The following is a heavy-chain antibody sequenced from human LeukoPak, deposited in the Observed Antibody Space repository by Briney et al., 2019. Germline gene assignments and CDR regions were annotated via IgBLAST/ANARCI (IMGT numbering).Heavy chain of an antibody. Sequence: GGSLRLSCAASGFTFSNAWMNWVRQAPGKGLEWVGRIKSKVEGGTTDYAAPVKGRFTISRDDSKNTLYLQMNSLKTEDTAVYYCTTAFFEGNYWGQGTLVTVSS. CDR1: GFTFSNAW. CDR3: TTAFFEGNY. J-gene: IGHJ4*02. CDR2: IKSKVEGGTT. V-gene: IGHV3-15*07. D-gene: IGHD3-3*01.